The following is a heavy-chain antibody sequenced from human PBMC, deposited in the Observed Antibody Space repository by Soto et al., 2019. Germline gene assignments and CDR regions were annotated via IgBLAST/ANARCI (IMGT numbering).Heavy chain of an antibody. D-gene: IGHD3-10*01. Sequence: QVQLQGSGPRLVKPSQTLSLTCSVSGASLSSGAYFWTWIRHHPGKGLEWIGYHYYSVSTSDTYPHPSPPSRGTIPVQTSKNLFSRRRTTGTAADTATYYCAIDTGPENYGQTRTRYYASAMDVWGQGTTVIVSS. CDR2: HYYSVST. V-gene: IGHV4-31*03. J-gene: IGHJ6*02. CDR3: AIDTGPENYGQTRTRYYASAMDV. CDR1: GASLSSGAYF.